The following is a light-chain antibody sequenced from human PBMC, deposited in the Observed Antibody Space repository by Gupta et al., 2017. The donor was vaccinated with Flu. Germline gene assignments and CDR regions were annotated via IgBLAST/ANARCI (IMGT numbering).Light chain of an antibody. CDR1: QSISSL. CDR3: QQYNSYSGT. CDR2: KAS. J-gene: IGKJ1*01. V-gene: IGKV1-5*03. Sequence: NQMTPFPSPLSASVGDRVTITCRASQSISSLFAWYQQKPGKAPKVLIYKASTLQSGVPSRFSGSGSGTEFTLTISSLQPDDFATYYCQQYNSYSGTFGQGTKVEIK.